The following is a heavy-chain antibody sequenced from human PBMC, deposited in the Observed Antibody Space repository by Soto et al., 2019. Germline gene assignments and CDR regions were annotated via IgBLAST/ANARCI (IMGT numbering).Heavy chain of an antibody. CDR2: IRSKANSYAT. J-gene: IGHJ6*02. CDR3: VAARRLDYYCYGMDV. V-gene: IGHV3-73*01. CDR1: GFTFSGSA. Sequence: GGSLRLSCAASGFTFSGSAMHWVRQASGKGLEWVGRIRSKANSYATAYAASVKGRFTISRDDSKNTAYLQMNSLKTEDTAVYYCVAARRLDYYCYGMDVWGQGTTVTVSS. D-gene: IGHD6-6*01.